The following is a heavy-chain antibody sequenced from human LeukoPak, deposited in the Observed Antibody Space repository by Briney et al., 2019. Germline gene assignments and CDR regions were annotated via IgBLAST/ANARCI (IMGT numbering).Heavy chain of an antibody. CDR2: FKRKTYGGTT. J-gene: IGHJ6*03. Sequence: GGSLRLFCAAWGFTFSNAWMIWARHATGEAREGVGRFKRKTYGGTTDYAAPVKGRFPISRDDSKNTLYLPMNSLKTEDTAVYYSTTDPPSYYYYCMDVWGKGTTVTVSS. CDR1: GFTFSNAW. V-gene: IGHV3-15*01. CDR3: TTDPPSYYYYCMDV.